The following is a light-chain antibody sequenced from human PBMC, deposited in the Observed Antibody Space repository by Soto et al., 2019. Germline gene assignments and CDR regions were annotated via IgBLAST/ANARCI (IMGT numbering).Light chain of an antibody. V-gene: IGKV3-15*01. CDR1: RGIGST. CDR3: QQYNSWPPIT. CDR2: DTS. Sequence: EVVITPSPATLSVSPGERATLSCRSSRGIGSTLAWYQQKPGQTPRLLIYDTSTRATGVPARFIGSASGTEFTLTITSLQSEDFAVYYCQQYNSWPPITFGQGTRLEI. J-gene: IGKJ5*01.